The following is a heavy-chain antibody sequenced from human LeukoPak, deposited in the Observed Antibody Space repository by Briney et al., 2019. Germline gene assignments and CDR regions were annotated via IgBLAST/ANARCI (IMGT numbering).Heavy chain of an antibody. CDR1: GYIFTSYW. V-gene: IGHV5-51*01. CDR3: ATAKAVAGPSGAFDI. CDR2: IYPGDSDT. D-gene: IGHD6-19*01. Sequence: GESLQISCQGSGYIFTSYWIGWVRQVPGKGLEWMGIIYPGDSDTRYSPSFQGQVTISADKSISTAYLQWSSLKASDTAMYYCATAKAVAGPSGAFDIWGQGTMVTVSS. J-gene: IGHJ3*02.